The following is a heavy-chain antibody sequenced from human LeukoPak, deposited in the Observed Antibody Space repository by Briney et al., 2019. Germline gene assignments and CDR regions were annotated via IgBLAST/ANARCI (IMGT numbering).Heavy chain of an antibody. Sequence: VASVKVSCKASGGTFSSYAISWARQAPGQGLEWMGRIIPIFGTANYAQKFQGRVTITTDESTSTAYMELSSLRSEDTAVYYCARAGVAVAGTGGGAFDIWGQGTMVTVSS. CDR3: ARAGVAVAGTGGGAFDI. V-gene: IGHV1-69*05. J-gene: IGHJ3*02. CDR1: GGTFSSYA. D-gene: IGHD6-19*01. CDR2: IIPIFGTA.